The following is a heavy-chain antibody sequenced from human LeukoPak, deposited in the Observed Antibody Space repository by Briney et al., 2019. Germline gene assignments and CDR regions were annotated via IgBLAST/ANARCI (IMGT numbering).Heavy chain of an antibody. D-gene: IGHD3-10*01. J-gene: IGHJ4*02. V-gene: IGHV3-48*01. Sequence: GGSLRLSCAASGFTFSSYCTRWVRQAPGGGRGWVSYISSRSATTYYADSVEGRFTISRENAKNSLYLKVNSLRAEDSAMYYCAKVATMVRGVIIGGGFDYWGQRTLVTVSS. CDR1: GFTFSSYC. CDR2: ISSRSATT. CDR3: AKVATMVRGVIIGGGFDY.